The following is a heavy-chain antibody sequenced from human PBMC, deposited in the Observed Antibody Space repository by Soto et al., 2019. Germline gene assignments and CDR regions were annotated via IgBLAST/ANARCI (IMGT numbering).Heavy chain of an antibody. CDR3: GRQYCTASTCDGWFDP. V-gene: IGHV5-10-1*01. Sequence: GESLKISCKGSGYTFTTFWISWVRQMPGKGLEWMGTVDPRDSYTNYSPSFQGPVSISADKSISTAYLQWSSLEASDTAIYYCGRQYCTASTCDGWFDPWGQGTLVTVSS. CDR2: VDPRDSYT. D-gene: IGHD2-8*02. J-gene: IGHJ5*02. CDR1: GYTFTTFW.